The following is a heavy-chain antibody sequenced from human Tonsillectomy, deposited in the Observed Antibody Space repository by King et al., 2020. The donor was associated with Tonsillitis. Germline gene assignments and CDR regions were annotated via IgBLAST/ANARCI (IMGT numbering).Heavy chain of an antibody. V-gene: IGHV4-59*01. Sequence: VQLQESGPGLVKPSETLSLTCTVSGGSISSYYWSWIRQPPGKGLEWLGYIYYIGGTNYNPSLKSRVTISVDTSKNQFSLKLSSVTAADTAVYYCARDTDRSWYEGGRAFDIWGQGTMVTVSS. CDR3: ARDTDRSWYEGGRAFDI. CDR1: GGSISSYY. D-gene: IGHD3-22*01. CDR2: IYYIGGT. J-gene: IGHJ3*02.